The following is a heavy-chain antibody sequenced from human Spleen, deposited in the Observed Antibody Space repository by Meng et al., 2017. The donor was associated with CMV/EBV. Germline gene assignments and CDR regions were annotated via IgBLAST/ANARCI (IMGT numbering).Heavy chain of an antibody. V-gene: IGHV3-48*03. CDR2: ISSSGSNI. CDR1: GFTFSSYE. D-gene: IGHD2-2*02. CDR3: ASHGQLLYNY. Sequence: GESLKISCAASGFTFSSYEMNWVRQAPGKGLEWVSYISSSGSNIYYADSVKGRFTISRYNAKNSLYLQMNSLRAEDTAVYYCASHGQLLYNYWGQGTLVTVSS. J-gene: IGHJ4*02.